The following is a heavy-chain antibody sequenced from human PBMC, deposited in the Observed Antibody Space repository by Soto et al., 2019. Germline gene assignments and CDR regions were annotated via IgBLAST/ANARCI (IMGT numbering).Heavy chain of an antibody. Sequence: GGSLRLSCAASGFTFSSYAMHWVRQAPGKGLEWVAVISYDGSNKYYADSVKGRFTISRDNSKNTLYLQMNSLRAEDTAVYYCARAPYYYDSSGHIFWGQGTLVTVSS. CDR2: ISYDGSNK. J-gene: IGHJ4*02. CDR3: ARAPYYYDSSGHIF. D-gene: IGHD3-22*01. V-gene: IGHV3-30-3*01. CDR1: GFTFSSYA.